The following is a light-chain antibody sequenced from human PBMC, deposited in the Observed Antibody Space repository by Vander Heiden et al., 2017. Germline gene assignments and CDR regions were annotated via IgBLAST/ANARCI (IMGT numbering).Light chain of an antibody. CDR2: RVS. Sequence: DIVMTQTPLSSPVTLGQPASISCKSGQSLVHSNGNTYLSWLHQRPGQPPRLLIYRVSTRFSGVPDRISGSGAGTDFTLKISSVEAEDVGVYYCMQDSKFPYTFGQGTKLEIK. CDR1: QSLVHSNGNTY. V-gene: IGKV2-24*01. J-gene: IGKJ2*01. CDR3: MQDSKFPYT.